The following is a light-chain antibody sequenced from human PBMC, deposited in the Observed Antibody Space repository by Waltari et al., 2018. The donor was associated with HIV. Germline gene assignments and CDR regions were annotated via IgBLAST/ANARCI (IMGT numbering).Light chain of an antibody. CDR3: CSYTGGGVV. CDR1: SSDVGAYNL. V-gene: IGLV2-23*02. Sequence: QSALTQPASVSGSPGPSITISCTGTSSDVGAYNLVSWYQQHPGKAPKLMIFEVTKRPSGVSCRVSGSRSGNTASLTISGLQAEDEGDYYCCSYTGGGVVFGGGTKLTVL. J-gene: IGLJ2*01. CDR2: EVT.